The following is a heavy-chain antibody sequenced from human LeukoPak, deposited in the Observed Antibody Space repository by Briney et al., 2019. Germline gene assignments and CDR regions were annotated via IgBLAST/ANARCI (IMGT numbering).Heavy chain of an antibody. V-gene: IGHV4-39*01. CDR3: SRARAPVVIDVGY. Sequence: SETLSLTCTVSGASISGTTYYWGWIRQPPGKGLEWVGTVYSNGRPYYNPSLKSRVAIYVDTSKNQFFLNVTSVTAADTAVYYCSRARAPVVIDVGYWGQGNLVTVAS. J-gene: IGHJ4*02. D-gene: IGHD3-22*01. CDR2: VYSNGRP. CDR1: GASISGTTYY.